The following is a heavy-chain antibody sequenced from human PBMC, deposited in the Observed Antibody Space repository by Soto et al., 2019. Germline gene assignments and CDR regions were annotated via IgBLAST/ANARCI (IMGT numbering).Heavy chain of an antibody. CDR1: GFTFGDDA. J-gene: IGHJ4*02. CDR2: IRSKAYGGTT. V-gene: IGHV3-49*03. CDR3: TRDHRHLDY. Sequence: PGGSLRLSCTASGFTFGDDAMNWFRQAPGKGLEWVGFIRSKAYGGTTENAASVKGRFTISRDDSKSIAYLQMNSLKTEDTAVYYCTRDHRHLDYWGQGTLVTVSS.